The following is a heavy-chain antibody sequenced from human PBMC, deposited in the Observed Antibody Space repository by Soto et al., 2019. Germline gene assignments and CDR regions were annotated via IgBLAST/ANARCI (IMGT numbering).Heavy chain of an antibody. J-gene: IGHJ5*02. CDR2: ISSSSSYI. CDR1: GFTFSSYS. CDR3: ARRFWQQLSPDWFDP. D-gene: IGHD6-13*01. Sequence: GSLRLSCAASGFTFSSYSMNWVRQAPGKGLEWVSSISSSSSYIYYADSVKGRFTISRDNAKNSLYLQMNSLRAEDTAVYYCARRFWQQLSPDWFDPWGQGTLVTVSS. V-gene: IGHV3-21*01.